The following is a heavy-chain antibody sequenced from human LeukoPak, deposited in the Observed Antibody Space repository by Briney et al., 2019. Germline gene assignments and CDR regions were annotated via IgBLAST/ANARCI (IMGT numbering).Heavy chain of an antibody. V-gene: IGHV3-74*01. CDR2: INNGGVST. J-gene: IGHJ4*02. CDR3: ARELPREVTLDY. Sequence: GGSLRLSCAASGFTFISYGMQWVRQAPGKGRVWVSRINNGGVSTSYADSVRGRFTVSRDNGKNTLYLQMNSLRAEDTGVYYCARELPREVTLDYWGQGTLVTVSS. D-gene: IGHD2-21*02. CDR1: GFTFISYG.